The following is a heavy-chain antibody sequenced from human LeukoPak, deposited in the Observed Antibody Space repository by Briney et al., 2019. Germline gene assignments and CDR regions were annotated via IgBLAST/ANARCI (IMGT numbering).Heavy chain of an antibody. V-gene: IGHV3-30*03. CDR3: AREEDYYGSGSPIIDY. J-gene: IGHJ4*02. Sequence: GGSLRLSCAASGFTFSSCGMHWVRQAPGKGLEWVAVISHDGNHKYYADSVKGRYTISRDNSENTLYLQMNSLRPEDTSAYYCAREEDYYGSGSPIIDYWGQGTLVTVSS. CDR1: GFTFSSCG. D-gene: IGHD3-10*01. CDR2: ISHDGNHK.